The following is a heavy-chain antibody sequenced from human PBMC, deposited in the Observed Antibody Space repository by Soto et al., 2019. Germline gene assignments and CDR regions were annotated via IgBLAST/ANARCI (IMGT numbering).Heavy chain of an antibody. D-gene: IGHD1-26*01. Sequence: ASVKVSCKASGYTFTSYAMHWVRQAPGRRLEWMGWINAGNGNTKYSQKFQGRVTITRDTSASTAYMELSSLRSEDTAVYYCARDQWELPLTRVGYYFDYWGQGTLVTVSS. J-gene: IGHJ4*02. CDR1: GYTFTSYA. CDR2: INAGNGNT. V-gene: IGHV1-3*01. CDR3: ARDQWELPLTRVGYYFDY.